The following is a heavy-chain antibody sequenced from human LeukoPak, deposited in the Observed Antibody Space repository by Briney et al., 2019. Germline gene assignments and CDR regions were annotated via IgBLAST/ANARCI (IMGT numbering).Heavy chain of an antibody. J-gene: IGHJ6*03. CDR1: GGSISSYY. CDR3: AREDFWSGYSTYRYYYYYMDV. CDR2: IYTSGST. V-gene: IGHV4-4*07. D-gene: IGHD3-3*01. Sequence: SETLSLTCTVSGGSISSYYWSWIRQPAGKGLEWIGRIYTSGSTNYNPSLKSRVTMSVDTSKNQFSLKLNSVTAADTAVYYCAREDFWSGYSTYRYYYYYMDVWGKGTTVTVSS.